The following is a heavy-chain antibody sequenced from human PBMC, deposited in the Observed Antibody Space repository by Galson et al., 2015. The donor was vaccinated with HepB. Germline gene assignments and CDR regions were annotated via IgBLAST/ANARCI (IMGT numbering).Heavy chain of an antibody. Sequence: LSLTCTVSDFSISSGDYFWTWIRQRPGKGLEWIGYIYYSGSSFYNPSLSSRVTISEDTSKNQFSLRWASVTGADTAIYYCARGGAYFGLDVWGQGTTVTVSS. V-gene: IGHV4-30-4*08. CDR1: DFSISSGDYF. CDR3: ARGGAYFGLDV. CDR2: IYYSGSS. J-gene: IGHJ6*02. D-gene: IGHD4/OR15-4a*01.